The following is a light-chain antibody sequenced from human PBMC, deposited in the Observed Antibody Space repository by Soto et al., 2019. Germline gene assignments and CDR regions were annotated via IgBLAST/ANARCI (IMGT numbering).Light chain of an antibody. Sequence: DIPLTQSPSFLSASVGDRITITCRASQGISNYLAWYQQKPGKAPNLLIYAAFTLHRGVPSRFSGSGSGAEFTLTISSLQPEDLATYYCQHLESYPRTFGGGTKVEI. CDR2: AAF. V-gene: IGKV1-9*01. CDR3: QHLESYPRT. J-gene: IGKJ4*01. CDR1: QGISNY.